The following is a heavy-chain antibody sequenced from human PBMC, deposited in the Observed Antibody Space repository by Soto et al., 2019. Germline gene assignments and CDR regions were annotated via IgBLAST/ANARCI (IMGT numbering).Heavy chain of an antibody. CDR3: ARGTSGYSANDP. CDR2: ISRNGDMI. V-gene: IGHV3-9*01. CDR1: GFNFDDYV. Sequence: EVQLVESGGGLVQPGGSLRVSCGASGFNFDDYVMHWVRQVPGKGLEWVAGISRNGDMIGYADSVKGRFTISRDNAKNSLYLQMSSLRAEDTALYYCARGTSGYSANDPWGQGTLVTVSS. J-gene: IGHJ5*02. D-gene: IGHD5-12*01.